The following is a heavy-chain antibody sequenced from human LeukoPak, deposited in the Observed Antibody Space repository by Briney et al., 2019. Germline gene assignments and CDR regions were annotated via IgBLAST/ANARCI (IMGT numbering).Heavy chain of an antibody. CDR3: ARSPYYYDSRRTYYYYYGMDV. J-gene: IGHJ6*02. Sequence: ASVKVSCKASGYTFPSYDINWVRQATGQGLEWMGWMNPNSGNTGYAQKFQGRVTMTRNTSISTAYMELSSLRSEDTAVYYCARSPYYYDSRRTYYYYYGMDVWGQGTTVTVSS. V-gene: IGHV1-8*02. CDR2: MNPNSGNT. D-gene: IGHD3-22*01. CDR1: GYTFPSYD.